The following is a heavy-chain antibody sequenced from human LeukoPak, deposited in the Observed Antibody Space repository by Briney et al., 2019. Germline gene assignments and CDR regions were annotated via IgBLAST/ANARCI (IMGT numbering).Heavy chain of an antibody. CDR2: INPNSGDT. Sequence: ASVKVSCKASGYTFTGYYMHRVRQAPGQGLEWMGRINPNSGDTNYAQKFQGRVTMTTDTSISTAYMDLSGLRSDDTAMYYCAREIRRGAGDWFDPWGQGTLVTVSS. D-gene: IGHD1-26*01. J-gene: IGHJ5*02. CDR3: AREIRRGAGDWFDP. V-gene: IGHV1-2*06. CDR1: GYTFTGYY.